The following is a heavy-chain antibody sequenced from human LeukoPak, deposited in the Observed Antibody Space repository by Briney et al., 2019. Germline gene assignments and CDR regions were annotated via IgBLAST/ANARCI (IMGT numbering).Heavy chain of an antibody. J-gene: IGHJ4*02. CDR1: GYTFTSYG. D-gene: IGHD3-22*01. CDR2: IIPIFGTA. V-gene: IGHV1-69*13. CDR3: ATPWDYYDSSGYSYGY. Sequence: SVKVSCKASGYTFTSYGISWVRQAPGQGLEWMGWIIPIFGTANYAQKFQGRVTITADESTSTAYMELSSLRSEDTAVYYCATPWDYYDSSGYSYGYWGQGTLVTVSS.